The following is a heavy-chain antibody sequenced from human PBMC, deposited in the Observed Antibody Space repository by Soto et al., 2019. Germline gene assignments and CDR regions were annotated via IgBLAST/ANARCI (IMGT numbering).Heavy chain of an antibody. D-gene: IGHD3-10*01. J-gene: IGHJ6*02. CDR1: GGSISSSSYY. CDR3: ARRGNLLIFYGSGSYYRKDYYYYYGMDV. CDR2: IYYSGST. V-gene: IGHV4-39*01. Sequence: PSETLSLTCTVSGGSISSSSYYWGWIRQPPGKGLEWIGSIYYSGSTYYNPSLKSRVTISVDTSKNQFSLKLSSVTAADTAVYYCARRGNLLIFYGSGSYYRKDYYYYYGMDVWGQGTTVTVSS.